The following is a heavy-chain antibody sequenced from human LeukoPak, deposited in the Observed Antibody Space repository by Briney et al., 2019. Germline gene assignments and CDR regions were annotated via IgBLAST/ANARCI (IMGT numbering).Heavy chain of an antibody. CDR2: IIPMFGTR. V-gene: IGHV1-69*01. CDR1: GGTFSSYS. J-gene: IGHJ4*02. Sequence: ASVKVSCKASGGTFSSYSLSWVRQAPGQGLEWMGGIIPMFGTRNYAQKFQGRVTITADESTSTAYMELSSLRSEDTAVYYCASGPKEYQLLTPFDYWGQGTLVTVSS. D-gene: IGHD2-2*01. CDR3: ASGPKEYQLLTPFDY.